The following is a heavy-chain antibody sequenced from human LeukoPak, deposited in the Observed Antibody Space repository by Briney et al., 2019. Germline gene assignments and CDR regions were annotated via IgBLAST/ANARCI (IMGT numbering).Heavy chain of an antibody. V-gene: IGHV3-30*18. CDR3: AKERTYYYGSGSYSSFDY. D-gene: IGHD3-10*01. CDR1: GFTFSSYG. CDR2: ISYDGSNK. Sequence: PGRSLRLSCAASGFTFSSYGMHWVRQAPGKGLEWVAVISYDGSNKYYADSVKGRFTISRDNSKNTLYLQMNSLRAEDTAVYYCAKERTYYYGSGSYSSFDYWGREPWSPSPQ. J-gene: IGHJ4*02.